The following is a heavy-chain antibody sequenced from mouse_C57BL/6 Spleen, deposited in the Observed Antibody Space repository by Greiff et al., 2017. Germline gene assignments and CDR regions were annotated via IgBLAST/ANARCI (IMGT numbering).Heavy chain of an antibody. Sequence: VQLVESGPGLVAPSQSLSITCTVSGFSLTSYGVHWVRQPPGKGLEWLVVIWSDGSTTYNSAHKSRLSSSKDNSKSQVFLKMNSLQTEDTAMYDCARHDDYGAMDYWGQGTSVTVSS. CDR3: ARHDDYGAMDY. J-gene: IGHJ4*01. V-gene: IGHV2-6-1*01. D-gene: IGHD2-3*01. CDR2: IWSDGST. CDR1: GFSLTSYG.